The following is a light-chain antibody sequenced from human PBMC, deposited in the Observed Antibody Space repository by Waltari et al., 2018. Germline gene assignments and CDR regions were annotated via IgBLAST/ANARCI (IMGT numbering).Light chain of an antibody. CDR2: EVT. J-gene: IGLJ3*02. CDR3: SSITGSSTWV. Sequence: QSALTQPPSVSGSPGHPVTLSCPGTGDDIASYNRVAWYQQPPGTAPRLIIYEVTYRPSGVPDRFSGSKSGNTASLTISGLQAQDEADYYCSSITGSSTWVFGGGTKLTVL. V-gene: IGLV2-18*02. CDR1: GDDIASYNR.